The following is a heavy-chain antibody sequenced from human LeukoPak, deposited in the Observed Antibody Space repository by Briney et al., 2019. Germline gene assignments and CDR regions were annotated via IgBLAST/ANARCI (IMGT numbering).Heavy chain of an antibody. CDR3: ARLHDYDSSGYYVIDY. CDR1: GYTFTSYY. CDR2: INPSGGST. J-gene: IGHJ4*02. V-gene: IGHV1-46*01. D-gene: IGHD3-22*01. Sequence: ASVAVSFKASGYTFTSYYMHWVRQAPGQGLEWMGIINPSGGSTSYAQKFQGRVTMTRDTSTSTVYMELSSLRSEDTAVYYCARLHDYDSSGYYVIDYWGQGTLVTVSS.